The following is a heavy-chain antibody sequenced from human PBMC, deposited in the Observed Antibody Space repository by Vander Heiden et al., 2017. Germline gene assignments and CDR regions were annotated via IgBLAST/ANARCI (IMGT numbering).Heavy chain of an antibody. J-gene: IGHJ4*01. D-gene: IGHD6-13*01. Sequence: EVQLLESGGGLVQPGGSLRLSCAASGFTFSSYAMSWVRQAQGKGLEWVSAISGSGGSTYYADSVKGRFTISRDNSKNTLYLQMNSLRAEDTAVYYCAKWWSSSWYAYYFDYWGHGTLVTVAS. CDR2: ISGSGGST. V-gene: IGHV3-23*01. CDR3: AKWWSSSWYAYYFDY. CDR1: GFTFSSYA.